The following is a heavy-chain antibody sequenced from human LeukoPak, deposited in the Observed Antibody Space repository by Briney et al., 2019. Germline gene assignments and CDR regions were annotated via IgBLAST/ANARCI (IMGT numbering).Heavy chain of an antibody. V-gene: IGHV4-34*01. CDR2: INHSGST. Sequence: SETLSLTCAVYGGSFSGYYWSWIRQPPGKGLEWIGEINHSGSTNYNPSLKSRVTISVDTSKNQYSLKLSSVTAADTAVYYCARAPRDTKVLRFLEWLRNYGMDVWGQGTTVTVSS. J-gene: IGHJ6*02. D-gene: IGHD3-3*01. CDR3: ARAPRDTKVLRFLEWLRNYGMDV. CDR1: GGSFSGYY.